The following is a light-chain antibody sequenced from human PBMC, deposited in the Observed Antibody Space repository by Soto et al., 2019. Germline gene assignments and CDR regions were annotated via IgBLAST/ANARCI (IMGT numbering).Light chain of an antibody. CDR3: QQYNTYPWT. J-gene: IGKJ1*01. CDR1: QTISTW. V-gene: IGKV1-5*03. Sequence: DIQMTQSPSTLSASVGDRVTITCRASQTISTWLAWYQQKPGKAPNLLIYKASTLGSGVPSRFSGGGSGTEFSLTISSLQLDEFASFNCQQYNTYPWTFGQGTEVEIK. CDR2: KAS.